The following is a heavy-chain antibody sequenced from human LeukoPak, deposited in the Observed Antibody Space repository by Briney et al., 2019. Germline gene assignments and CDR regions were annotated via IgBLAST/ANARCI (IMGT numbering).Heavy chain of an antibody. V-gene: IGHV3-11*01. CDR1: GFIFNDYY. D-gene: IGHD1-26*01. Sequence: GGSLRLSCAASGFIFNDYYMPWIRQAPGKGLEWVSYISSGGSTIYYADSVKGRFTISRDNAKNSLYLQMNSLRAEDTAVYYCARDSGSSSTNFDYWGQGTLVTVSS. CDR3: ARDSGSSSTNFDY. J-gene: IGHJ4*02. CDR2: ISSGGSTI.